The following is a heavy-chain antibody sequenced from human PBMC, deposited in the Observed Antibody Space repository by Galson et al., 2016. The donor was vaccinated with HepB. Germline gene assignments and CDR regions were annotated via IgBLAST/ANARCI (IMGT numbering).Heavy chain of an antibody. J-gene: IGHJ4*02. V-gene: IGHV3-73*01. D-gene: IGHD2-21*01. Sequence: SLRLSCAASGFTFSDSAMHWVRQASGKGLEWVGRIRSKANSHATMYSVSVKGRFTISRDDSRNTAYLQMNSLKTEDTTVYYCCRGWGDISHYYFDSWGQGSLVTVLS. CDR3: CRGWGDISHYYFDS. CDR1: GFTFSDSA. CDR2: IRSKANSHAT.